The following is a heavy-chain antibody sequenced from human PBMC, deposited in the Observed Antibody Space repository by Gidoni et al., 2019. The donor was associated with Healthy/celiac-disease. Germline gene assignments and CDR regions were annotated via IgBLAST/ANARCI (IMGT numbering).Heavy chain of an antibody. J-gene: IGHJ5*02. CDR1: GYSFTSYW. CDR2: IEPSDSYT. Sequence: EVQLVQSGAEVKKPGESLRISCKGSGYSFTSYWISWVRQMPGKGLEWMGRIEPSDSYTNYSPSFQGHVTISADKSISTAYLQWSSLKASDTAMYYCARGGASSATANWFDPWGQGTLVTVSS. V-gene: IGHV5-10-1*03. CDR3: ARGGASSATANWFDP. D-gene: IGHD3-16*01.